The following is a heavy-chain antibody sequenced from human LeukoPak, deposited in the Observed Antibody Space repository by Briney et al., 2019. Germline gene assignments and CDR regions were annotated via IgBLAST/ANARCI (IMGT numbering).Heavy chain of an antibody. D-gene: IGHD3-10*01. Sequence: ASVKVSCKASGYTFTSYAMHWARQAPGQRLEWMGWINAGNGNTKYSQKFQGRVTITRDTSASTAYMELSSLRSEDTAVYYCARWYYGSGSFEYFDYWGQGTLVTVSS. CDR1: GYTFTSYA. V-gene: IGHV1-3*01. J-gene: IGHJ4*02. CDR3: ARWYYGSGSFEYFDY. CDR2: INAGNGNT.